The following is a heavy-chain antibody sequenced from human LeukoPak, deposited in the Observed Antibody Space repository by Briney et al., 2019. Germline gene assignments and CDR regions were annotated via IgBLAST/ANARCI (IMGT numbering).Heavy chain of an antibody. CDR2: IKQDGSEK. CDR3: ARDDTQSRIMVRGVIRRPSYYFDY. V-gene: IGHV3-7*04. J-gene: IGHJ4*02. Sequence: GGSLRLSCAASGFTFSSYWMSWVRQAPGKGLEWVANIKQDGSEKYYVGSVKGRFTISRDNAKNSLYLQMNSLRAEDTAVYYCARDDTQSRIMVRGVIRRPSYYFDYWGQGTLVTVSS. CDR1: GFTFSSYW. D-gene: IGHD3-10*01.